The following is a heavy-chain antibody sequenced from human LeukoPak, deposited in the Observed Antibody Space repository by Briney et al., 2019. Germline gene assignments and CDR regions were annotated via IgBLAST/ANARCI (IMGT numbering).Heavy chain of an antibody. V-gene: IGHV3-30*18. CDR1: GFNSSNYD. D-gene: IGHD2-21*02. Sequence: GRSLRLSCAVSGFNSSNYDMHWVRQAPGKGLEWVAVISTDGSHKFHADSVKGRFTISRDNSKNTVYLQMNSLRAEDTAIYYCAKVDCGSYGCRRVDYWGQGTLVTVSS. CDR3: AKVDCGSYGCRRVDY. CDR2: ISTDGSHK. J-gene: IGHJ4*02.